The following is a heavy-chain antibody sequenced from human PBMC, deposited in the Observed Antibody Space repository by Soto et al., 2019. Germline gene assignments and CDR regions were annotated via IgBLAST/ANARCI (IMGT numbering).Heavy chain of an antibody. J-gene: IGHJ1*01. CDR3: ARARCTNGVCYAPSDD. Sequence: EVKLVESGGGLVQPGGSLRLSCATSGFIFSTYAMHWVRQAPGKGLEYVSAISSNGRSTYYANSVKGRFTISRDNSKNTLYLQMDSLRAEDMAVYYCARARCTNGVCYAPSDDWGQGTLVTVSS. CDR1: GFIFSTYA. D-gene: IGHD2-8*01. V-gene: IGHV3-64*01. CDR2: ISSNGRST.